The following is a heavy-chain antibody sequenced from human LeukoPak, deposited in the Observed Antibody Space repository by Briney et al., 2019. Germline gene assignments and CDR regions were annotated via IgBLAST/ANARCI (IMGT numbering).Heavy chain of an antibody. V-gene: IGHV3-7*03. J-gene: IGHJ6*02. CDR3: ARDSSSPYYYYGMDV. Sequence: GGSLRLSCAGSGFIFNNYAMHWVRQPPGKGLEWVANIKQDGSEKYYVDSVKGRFTISRDNAKNSLYLQMNSLRAEDTAVYYCARDSSSPYYYYGMDVWGQGTTVTVSS. D-gene: IGHD6-13*01. CDR2: IKQDGSEK. CDR1: GFIFNNYA.